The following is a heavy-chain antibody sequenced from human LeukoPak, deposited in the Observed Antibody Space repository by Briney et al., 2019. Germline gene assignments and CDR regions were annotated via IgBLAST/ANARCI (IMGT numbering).Heavy chain of an antibody. CDR1: GFTFSSCG. CDR3: ATEAIGRHYDY. CDR2: IGPTGTDR. J-gene: IGHJ4*02. Sequence: GSLRLSCAASGFTFSSCGFNWVRQAPGKGLEWVSSIGPTGTDRYYAVSVRGRFTISRDNAKNSMYLQMDSLRDEDTAVYFCATEAIGRHYDYWGQGTLLTVSS. V-gene: IGHV3-21*01.